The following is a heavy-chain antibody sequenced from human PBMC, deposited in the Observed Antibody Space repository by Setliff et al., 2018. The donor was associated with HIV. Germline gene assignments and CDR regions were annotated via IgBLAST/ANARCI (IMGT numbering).Heavy chain of an antibody. CDR2: INAGYGNT. CDR1: GYTFTSYA. J-gene: IGHJ6*02. V-gene: IGHV1-3*01. D-gene: IGHD1-26*01. CDR3: ANLLVLRWEPHTRKKNGMDV. Sequence: ASVKVSCKASGYTFTSYAIHWVRQAPGQSLEWMGWINAGYGNTKYSQKFQGRVTITRDASASTAYMELSSLRSEDTAVYYCANLLVLRWEPHTRKKNGMDVWGQGTTVTVSS.